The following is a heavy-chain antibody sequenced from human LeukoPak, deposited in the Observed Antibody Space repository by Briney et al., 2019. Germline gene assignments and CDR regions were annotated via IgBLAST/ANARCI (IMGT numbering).Heavy chain of an antibody. J-gene: IGHJ4*02. V-gene: IGHV4-61*01. CDR3: ARGPPVTTAY. D-gene: IGHD4-17*01. Sequence: PSETLSLTCSVSGDSVSSGSYYWSWIRQPPGKGLEWIGYTSYSGSTNYNPSLKSRVTISVDTSKNQFSLKLSSVTAADTAVYYCARGPPVTTAYWGQGTLVTVSS. CDR2: TSYSGST. CDR1: GDSVSSGSYY.